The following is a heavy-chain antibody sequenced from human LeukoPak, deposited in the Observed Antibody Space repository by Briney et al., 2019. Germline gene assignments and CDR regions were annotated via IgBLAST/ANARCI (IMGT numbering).Heavy chain of an antibody. CDR3: ARGLYYFDY. CDR2: IYRGGNT. V-gene: IGHV3-66*01. CDR1: GFAVSSNY. J-gene: IGHJ4*02. Sequence: PGGSLRLSCSASGFAVSSNYMTWVRQTPRKGLEWVSVIYRGGNTYYADSVKGRFTISRDNSENSLYLQMNSLTVEDTAVYYCARGLYYFDYWGQGTLVTVSS.